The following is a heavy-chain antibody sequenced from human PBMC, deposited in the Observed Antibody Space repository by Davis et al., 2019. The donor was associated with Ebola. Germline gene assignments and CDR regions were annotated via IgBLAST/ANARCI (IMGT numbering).Heavy chain of an antibody. CDR1: GFILTNYA. J-gene: IGHJ4*02. Sequence: VKVSCKASGFILTNYAIHWVRQAPGQRLEWMGWVHGGNGNTKYSQRFQGRVTITRDTSASTAYMELSSLRSEDTAVYYCARPHDSSGYPPMYYWGQGTLVTVSS. CDR2: VHGGNGNT. V-gene: IGHV1-3*01. D-gene: IGHD3-22*01. CDR3: ARPHDSSGYPPMYY.